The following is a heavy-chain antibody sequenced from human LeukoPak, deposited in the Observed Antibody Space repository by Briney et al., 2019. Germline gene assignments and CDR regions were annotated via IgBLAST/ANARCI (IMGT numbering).Heavy chain of an antibody. CDR1: GFTLSSYG. CDR2: ITSSGAV. CDR3: AKHYYDSSGYSQYYFDY. J-gene: IGHJ4*02. D-gene: IGHD3-22*01. Sequence: GGSLRLSCAASGFTLSSYGMNWVRQAPVKGLEWVSSITSSGAVYYADSMKGRFTISRDNAKNSLFLQMNSLRAEDTAVYYCAKHYYDSSGYSQYYFDYWGQGTLVTVSS. V-gene: IGHV3-21*04.